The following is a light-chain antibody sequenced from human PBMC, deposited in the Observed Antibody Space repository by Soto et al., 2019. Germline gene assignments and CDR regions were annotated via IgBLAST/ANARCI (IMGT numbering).Light chain of an antibody. V-gene: IGKV1-5*03. CDR2: KAS. CDR3: QQYNSYQT. Sequence: DIQMTQSPSTLSASVGDRVTITCRASQSISSWLAWYQQKPGKAPKLLIYKASSLESGVPSRFSGSGSGTEFTLTLSSLQPDDFAPYYCQQYNSYQTFGQGTKVEIK. CDR1: QSISSW. J-gene: IGKJ1*01.